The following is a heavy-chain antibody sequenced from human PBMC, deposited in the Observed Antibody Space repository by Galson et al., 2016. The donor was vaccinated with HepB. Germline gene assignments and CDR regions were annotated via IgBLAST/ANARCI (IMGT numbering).Heavy chain of an antibody. CDR2: VRNKGQGYST. CDR1: GFTFSDYY. J-gene: IGHJ4*02. V-gene: IGHV3-72*01. CDR3: ARAAVASGNCRNGGCPPSGYFDS. Sequence: SLRLSCAASGFTFSDYYMVWVRQAPGKGLEWVGRVRNKGQGYSTEYAASVKGRFTISRDDAKNSVYLQMNGLKTEDTAVYYCARAAVASGNCRNGGCPPSGYFDSWGQGALVTVSS. D-gene: IGHD2-8*01.